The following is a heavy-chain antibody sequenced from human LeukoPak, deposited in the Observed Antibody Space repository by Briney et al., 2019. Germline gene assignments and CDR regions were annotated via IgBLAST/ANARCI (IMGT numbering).Heavy chain of an antibody. V-gene: IGHV3-23*01. CDR1: GFTFSTNA. CDR3: ARHDSFIPY. Sequence: PGGSLRLSCAASGFTFSTNAMTWVRQAPGKGLEWVSVISGSGGSTYYADSVKGRFTISRDKTKNTVFLQMHNLRADDTAVYFCARHDSFIPYWGQGALVTVSS. D-gene: IGHD5-18*01. J-gene: IGHJ4*02. CDR2: ISGSGGST.